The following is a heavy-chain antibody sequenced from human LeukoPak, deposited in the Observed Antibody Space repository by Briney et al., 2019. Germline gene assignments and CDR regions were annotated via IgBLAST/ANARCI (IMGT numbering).Heavy chain of an antibody. CDR2: IYSTGST. V-gene: IGHV4-59*08. J-gene: IGHJ4*02. CDR3: ARVRFPPGLGPLGY. CDR1: GGSISSYY. Sequence: SGTLSLTCTVSGGSISSYYWNWIRQLPGMELEWIGYIYSTGSTNYNPSLRGRVIISLDTSKNQFSLELSSVTAADTAVYYCARVRFPPGLGPLGYWGQGTLVTVSS. D-gene: IGHD3-10*01.